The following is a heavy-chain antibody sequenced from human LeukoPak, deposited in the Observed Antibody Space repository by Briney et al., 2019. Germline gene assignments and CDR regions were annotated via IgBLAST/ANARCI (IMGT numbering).Heavy chain of an antibody. CDR3: ARGGPNYGSGSYYGGPAWFDP. Sequence: GGSLRLSCEGSAFIFSGHWMNWVRQTPGKGLEWVASIKEDGSVRQYVDSVKGRFSISRDNTKGSLFLQLNSLRAEDTAVYYCARGGPNYGSGSYYGGPAWFDPWGQGSLVTVSS. D-gene: IGHD3-10*01. V-gene: IGHV3-7*03. CDR1: AFIFSGHW. CDR2: IKEDGSVR. J-gene: IGHJ5*02.